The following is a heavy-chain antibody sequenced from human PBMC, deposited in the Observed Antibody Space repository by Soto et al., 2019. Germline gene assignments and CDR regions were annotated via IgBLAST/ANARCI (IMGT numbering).Heavy chain of an antibody. V-gene: IGHV3-23*01. J-gene: IGHJ6*02. D-gene: IGHD7-27*01. CDR1: GFPFSSYA. CDR3: AKASATGKSDGMDV. CDR2: ISSGSNT. Sequence: EVQLLESGGGLVQPGGSLRLSCVASGFPFSSYAMSWVRQTPGRGLECVSSISSGSNTYYTDSVRGRFTISRDNSKNSLYLQMSSLRAADTALYYCAKASATGKSDGMDVWGQGTTVSVSS.